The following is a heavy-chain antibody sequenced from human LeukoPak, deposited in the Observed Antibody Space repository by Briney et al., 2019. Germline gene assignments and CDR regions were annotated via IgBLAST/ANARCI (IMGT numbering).Heavy chain of an antibody. J-gene: IGHJ4*02. Sequence: GGSLRLSCAASGFTFSRYWMRWVRQAPGKGLEWVANVKQDGSEKYYVDSVKGRFTISRDNAKNSLYLQMNSLRVEDTAVYYCARDGSGWSVYWGQGTLVTVSS. CDR1: GFTFSRYW. CDR2: VKQDGSEK. V-gene: IGHV3-7*01. CDR3: ARDGSGWSVY. D-gene: IGHD6-19*01.